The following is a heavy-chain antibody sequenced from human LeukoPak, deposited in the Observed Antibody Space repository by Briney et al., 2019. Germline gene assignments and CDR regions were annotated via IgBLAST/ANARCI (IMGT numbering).Heavy chain of an antibody. V-gene: IGHV4-39*07. CDR2: IDYSVRT. CDR1: GGAISARNY. CDR3: ARGAWWLQSVDL. Sequence: KPSETLSLTCTVSGGAISARNYWGWIRQPPGKGLEWIGTIDYSVRTSYNPSLKSRVSISVDMSKNQFSLNLSFVTVAATAVYYCARGAWWLQSVDLWGQGTLVTVSS. D-gene: IGHD5-12*01. J-gene: IGHJ5*02.